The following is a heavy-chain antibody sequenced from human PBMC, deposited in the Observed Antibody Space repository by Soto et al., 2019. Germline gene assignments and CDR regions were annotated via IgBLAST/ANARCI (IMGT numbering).Heavy chain of an antibody. Sequence: SETLSLTCAFYGGSFSGYYWSWIRQPPGKGLEWIGEINHSGSTNYNPSLKSRVTISVDTSKNQFSLKLSSVTAADTAVYYCARGLGIAARGFDYWGQGTLVTVSS. CDR1: GGSFSGYY. V-gene: IGHV4-34*01. CDR2: INHSGST. J-gene: IGHJ4*02. CDR3: ARGLGIAARGFDY. D-gene: IGHD6-6*01.